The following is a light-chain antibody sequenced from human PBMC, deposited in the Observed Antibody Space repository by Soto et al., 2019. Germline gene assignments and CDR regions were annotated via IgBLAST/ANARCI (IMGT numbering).Light chain of an antibody. CDR3: QESGRSRLT. J-gene: IGKJ5*01. CDR2: GAS. Sequence: EIGLTQPPGTVRLYPGERATLPCRASQSVSSSYLAWYQQKPGQPPRLLIYGASSSATGIPDRFSGSGSGTDFTLTISRLEPEDFAVYYCQESGRSRLTFAEGTALEI. V-gene: IGKV3-20*01. CDR1: QSVSSSY.